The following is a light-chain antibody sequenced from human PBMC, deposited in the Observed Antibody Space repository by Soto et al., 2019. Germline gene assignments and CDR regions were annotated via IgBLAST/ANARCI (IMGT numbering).Light chain of an antibody. CDR2: DVS. CDR3: CSYAGNWL. J-gene: IGLJ2*01. CDR1: SSDVGGYNY. V-gene: IGLV2-11*01. Sequence: QSVLTQPRSVSGSPGQSVTISCTGTSSDVGGYNYVSWYQQHPGKAPKLMIYDVSKRPSGVPDCFSGSKSGNTASLTISGLQTEDEADYYCCSYAGNWLFGGGTKLTVL.